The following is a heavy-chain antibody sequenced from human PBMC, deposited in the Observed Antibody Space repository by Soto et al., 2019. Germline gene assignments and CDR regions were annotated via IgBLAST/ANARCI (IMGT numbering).Heavy chain of an antibody. CDR3: ARTYYYDSSGYYSRAFDI. V-gene: IGHV5-51*01. CDR2: IYPGDSDT. D-gene: IGHD3-22*01. CDR1: GYSFTSYW. Sequence: PGESLKISCKGSGYSFTSYWISWVRQMPGKGLEWMGIIYPGDSDTRYSPSFQGQVTISADKSISTAYLQWSSLKASDTAMYYCARTYYYDSSGYYSRAFDIWGQGTMVTVSS. J-gene: IGHJ3*02.